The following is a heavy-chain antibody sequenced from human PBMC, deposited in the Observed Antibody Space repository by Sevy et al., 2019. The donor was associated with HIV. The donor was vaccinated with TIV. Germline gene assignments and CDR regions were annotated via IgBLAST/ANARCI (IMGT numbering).Heavy chain of an antibody. CDR1: GGSFSGYY. CDR2: INHSGST. V-gene: IGHV4-34*01. CDR3: ARETRPSIAARRGRLDY. D-gene: IGHD6-6*01. Sequence: SETLSLTCAVYGGSFSGYYWSWIRQPPGKGLEWIGEINHSGSTNYNPSLKSRVTISVDTSKNQFSLKLSSVTAADTAVYYCARETRPSIAARRGRLDYWGQRTLVTVSS. J-gene: IGHJ4*02.